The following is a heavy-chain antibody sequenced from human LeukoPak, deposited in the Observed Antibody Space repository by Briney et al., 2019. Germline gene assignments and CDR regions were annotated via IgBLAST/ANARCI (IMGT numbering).Heavy chain of an antibody. CDR3: ARRWGGGDCYDY. D-gene: IGHD2-21*01. J-gene: IGHJ4*02. V-gene: IGHV4-34*01. CDR2: INHSGST. CDR1: GGSFSGYY. Sequence: SETLSLTCAVYGGSFSGYYWSWIRQPPGKGLEWIGEINHSGSTNYNPSLKSRVTISVDTSKNQFSLKLSSVTAADTAVYYCARRWGGGDCYDYWGQGTLVTVSS.